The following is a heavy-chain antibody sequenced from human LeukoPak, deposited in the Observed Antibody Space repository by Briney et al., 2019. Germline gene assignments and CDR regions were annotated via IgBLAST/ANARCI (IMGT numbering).Heavy chain of an antibody. CDR3: ARDSYSGSYRSFDI. CDR1: GFAFSDYY. Sequence: GGSLRLSCAASGFAFSDYYMGWIRQAPGKGLDWVSYLSGSGSATYSADSVKGRFTISRDNAKNLLYLQMDSLRAEDTAVYYCARDSYSGSYRSFDIWGQGTMVTVSS. CDR2: LSGSGSAT. J-gene: IGHJ3*02. D-gene: IGHD1-26*01. V-gene: IGHV3-11*04.